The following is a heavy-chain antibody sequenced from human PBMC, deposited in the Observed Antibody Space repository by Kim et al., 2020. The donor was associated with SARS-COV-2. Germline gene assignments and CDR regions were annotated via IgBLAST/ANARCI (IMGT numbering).Heavy chain of an antibody. CDR3: ARGYRYSGSYYYFDY. V-gene: IGHV4-59*13. J-gene: IGHJ4*02. CDR1: GGSISIYY. Sequence: SETLSLTCTVSGGSISIYYWSWIRQPPGKGLEWIGYIYYSGSTNYNPSLKSRVTISVDTSKNQFSLKLSSVTAADTAVYYCARGYRYSGSYYYFDYWGQGTLVTVSS. D-gene: IGHD1-26*01. CDR2: IYYSGST.